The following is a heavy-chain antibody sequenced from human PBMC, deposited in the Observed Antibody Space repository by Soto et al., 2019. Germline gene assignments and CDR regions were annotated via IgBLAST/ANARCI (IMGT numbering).Heavy chain of an antibody. D-gene: IGHD6-13*01. J-gene: IGHJ5*02. CDR2: MYNTGST. CDR1: GGSISGYY. Sequence: PSETLSLTCTVSGGSISGYYWSWIRQPPGKGLEWIGYMYNTGSTVYNPSFKSRVTISVDTSKNQFSLKLSSVTAADTAVYYCARPKTIGAAAGKGWFDPWGQGTLVT. V-gene: IGHV4-59*12. CDR3: ARPKTIGAAAGKGWFDP.